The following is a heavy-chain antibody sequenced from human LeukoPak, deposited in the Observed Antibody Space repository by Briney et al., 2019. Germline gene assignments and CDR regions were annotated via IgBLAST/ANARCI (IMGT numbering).Heavy chain of an antibody. V-gene: IGHV3-20*04. CDR3: ARAPITSPFYFDF. Sequence: PGGSLRLSCTASGFDFGAHGMSWVRQALGKGLEWVAGTNWSGGSTGYGDSSRGRFTISRDNTKNSLYLQMDSLRAEDTALYYCARAPITSPFYFDFWGQGTLVTVSS. CDR1: GFDFGAHG. D-gene: IGHD2-2*01. CDR2: TNWSGGST. J-gene: IGHJ4*02.